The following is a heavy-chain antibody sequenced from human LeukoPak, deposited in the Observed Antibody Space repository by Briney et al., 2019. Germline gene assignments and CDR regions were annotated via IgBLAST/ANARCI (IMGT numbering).Heavy chain of an antibody. D-gene: IGHD2-2*01. J-gene: IGHJ4*02. V-gene: IGHV3-43*02. CDR3: AKVPYCSSTSCSDY. Sequence: GGSLRLSCAASGFTFDDYAMHWVRQAPGKGLEWVSLISGDGGSTYYADSVKGRFTISRDNSNNSLYLQMNSLRTEDTALYYCAKVPYCSSTSCSDYWGQGTLVTVSS. CDR1: GFTFDDYA. CDR2: ISGDGGST.